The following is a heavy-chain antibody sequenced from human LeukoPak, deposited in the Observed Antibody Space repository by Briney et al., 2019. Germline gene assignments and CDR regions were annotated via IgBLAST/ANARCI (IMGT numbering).Heavy chain of an antibody. Sequence: PSETLSLTCTVSGVSISSGHYYWAWIRQPPGRGLECIASVLYSGGTYHDPSFNGRVTLSVDTSKNQFSLRLSSVTAADTAIYYCARHTTDTTLGGVPDYFDAWGQGTPVTVSS. D-gene: IGHD3-16*01. CDR3: ARHTTDTTLGGVPDYFDA. CDR2: VLYSGGT. J-gene: IGHJ5*02. V-gene: IGHV4-39*07. CDR1: GVSISSGHYY.